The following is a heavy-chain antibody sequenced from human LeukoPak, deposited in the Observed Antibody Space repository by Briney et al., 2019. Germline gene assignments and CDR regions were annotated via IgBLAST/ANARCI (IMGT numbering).Heavy chain of an antibody. CDR1: GFTFSSYS. CDR3: ARDPSITMVRGVTQD. V-gene: IGHV3-21*01. Sequence: GGSLRLSRAASGFTFSSYSMNWVRQAPGKGLEWVSSISSSSSYIYYADSVKGRFTISRDNAKNSLYLQMNSLRAEDTAVYYCARDPSITMVRGVTQDWGQGTLVTVSS. CDR2: ISSSSSYI. J-gene: IGHJ4*02. D-gene: IGHD3-10*01.